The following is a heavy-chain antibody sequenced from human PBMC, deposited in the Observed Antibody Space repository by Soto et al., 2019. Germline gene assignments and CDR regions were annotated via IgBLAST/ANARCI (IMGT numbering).Heavy chain of an antibody. V-gene: IGHV3-33*05. CDR1: GFTFRSYV. Sequence: QVQLVESGGGVVQPGTSLRLSCVGSGFTFRSYVIHWVRQAPGKGLEWVALTSYDGSNNFYGDSVKGRFTISRHNSRNPVELKMDSLRFEDTALYYCARWGTTGGLDVWGQGTLVSVSS. CDR3: ARWGTTGGLDV. CDR2: TSYDGSNN. J-gene: IGHJ4*02. D-gene: IGHD3-16*01.